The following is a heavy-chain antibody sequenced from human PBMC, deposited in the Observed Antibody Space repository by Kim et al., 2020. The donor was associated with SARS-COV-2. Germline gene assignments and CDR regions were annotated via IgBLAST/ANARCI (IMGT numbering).Heavy chain of an antibody. V-gene: IGHV1-24*01. CDR2: FDPEDVET. Sequence: ASVKVSCKVSGYTLTELSMHWVRQAPGKGLEWMGGFDPEDVETIYTLKFQGRVTMTEDTSTDTAYMELSSLRSEDTAVYYCATSYAFSARGSPDYWGQGTLVTVSS. J-gene: IGHJ4*02. CDR3: ATSYAFSARGSPDY. D-gene: IGHD2-2*01. CDR1: GYTLTELS.